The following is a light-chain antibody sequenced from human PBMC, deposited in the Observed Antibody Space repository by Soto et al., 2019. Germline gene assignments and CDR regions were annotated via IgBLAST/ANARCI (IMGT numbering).Light chain of an antibody. CDR3: QQRSNWPLT. J-gene: IGKJ4*01. V-gene: IGKV3-11*01. CDR2: DAS. CDR1: QSVGSY. Sequence: ENVLTQSPATLSLSPGERATLSCRASQSVGSYLAWYQQKPGQAPRLLIYDASNRDTGIPARFSGSGSGTEFTLTTSSLEPEDFAVYYCQQRSNWPLTFGGGTKVEIK.